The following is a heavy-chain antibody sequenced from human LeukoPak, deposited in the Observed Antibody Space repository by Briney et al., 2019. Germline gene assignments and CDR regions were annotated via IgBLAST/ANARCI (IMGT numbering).Heavy chain of an antibody. CDR1: GFTFSSYA. Sequence: GRSLRLSCAASGFTFSSYAMHWVRQAPGKGLEWVAVISYDGSNKYYADSVKGRFTISRDNSKNTLYLQMNSLRAEDTAVYYCASDYGIAWGQGTPVTVSS. D-gene: IGHD4-17*01. J-gene: IGHJ5*02. V-gene: IGHV3-30-3*01. CDR2: ISYDGSNK. CDR3: ASDYGIA.